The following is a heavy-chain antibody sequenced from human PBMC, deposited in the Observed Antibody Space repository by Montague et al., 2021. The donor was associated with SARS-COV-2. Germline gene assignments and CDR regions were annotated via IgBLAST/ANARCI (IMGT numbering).Heavy chain of an antibody. CDR1: GFTFSSIS. V-gene: IGHV3-21*01. J-gene: IGHJ6*02. CDR2: ISSESAYI. D-gene: IGHD2-15*01. CDR3: ARFETSKFYSSGMDV. Sequence: SLRLSCAASGFTFSSISMNWVRQAPGKKLAWVSSISSESAYIVYAESVRGRFTISRDNAQNLLYLQMNSLRAEDTAVYYCARFETSKFYSSGMDVWGQGTTVTVSS.